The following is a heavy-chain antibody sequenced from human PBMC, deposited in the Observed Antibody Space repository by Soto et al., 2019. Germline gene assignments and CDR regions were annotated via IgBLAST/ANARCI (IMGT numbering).Heavy chain of an antibody. V-gene: IGHV4-30-2*01. J-gene: IGHJ4*02. D-gene: IGHD3-10*01. CDR2: IYHSVST. CDR1: GGSISSGGYS. Sequence: LSLTCAVSGGSISSGGYSWGWIRQPPGKGLEWIGYIYHSVSTYYNPSLKSRVTISVDRSKNQFSLKLSSVTAADTAVYYCARVEVTMVRGVIITSSFDYWGQGTLVTVSS. CDR3: ARVEVTMVRGVIITSSFDY.